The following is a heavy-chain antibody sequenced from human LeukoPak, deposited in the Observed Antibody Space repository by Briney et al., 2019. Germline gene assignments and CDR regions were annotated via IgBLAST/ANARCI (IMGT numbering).Heavy chain of an antibody. D-gene: IGHD6-13*01. CDR2: ISSSSSYI. J-gene: IGHJ4*02. CDR1: GFTFSSYA. Sequence: PGGSLRLCCAASGFTFSSYAMNWVRQAPGKGLEWVSSISSSSSYIYYADSVKGRFTISRDNAKNSLYLQMNSLRAEDTAVYYCARFISSWYSDDYWGQGTLVTVSS. CDR3: ARFISSWYSDDY. V-gene: IGHV3-21*01.